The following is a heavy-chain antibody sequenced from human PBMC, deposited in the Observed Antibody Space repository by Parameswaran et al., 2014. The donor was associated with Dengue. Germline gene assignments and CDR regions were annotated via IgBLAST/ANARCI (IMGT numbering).Heavy chain of an antibody. CDR1: GFTFSSYE. Sequence: GGSLRLSCAASGFTFSSYEMNWVRQAPGKGLEWVSYISSSGSTIYYADSVKGRFTISRDNAKNSLYLQMNSLRAEDTAVYYCARVSATSSFDYWGQGTLVTVSS. J-gene: IGHJ4*02. V-gene: IGHV3-48*03. CDR3: ARVSATSSFDY. D-gene: IGHD2-2*01. CDR2: ISSSGSTI.